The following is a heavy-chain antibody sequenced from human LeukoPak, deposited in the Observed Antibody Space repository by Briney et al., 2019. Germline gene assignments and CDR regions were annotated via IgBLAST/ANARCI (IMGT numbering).Heavy chain of an antibody. CDR2: IPTNVRAA. V-gene: IGHV3-64D*09. CDR3: VRGLYYDSSGCFPY. Sequence: RGSLSPSCSASGFTPSSYAMNWVRQAPGSGLESGSGIPTNVRAADYADSVTGRFTFYRDNSKNTLCLPLSSPRTEDTAVYCCVRGLYYDSSGCFPYWGQGSLVTVSS. D-gene: IGHD3-22*01. CDR1: GFTPSSYA. J-gene: IGHJ4*02.